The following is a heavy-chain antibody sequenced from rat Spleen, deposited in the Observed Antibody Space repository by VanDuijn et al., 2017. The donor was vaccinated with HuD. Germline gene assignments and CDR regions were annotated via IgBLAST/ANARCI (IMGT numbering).Heavy chain of an antibody. CDR2: VSSGGNT. CDR3: ARANRETYAHFDY. D-gene: IGHD3-4*01. J-gene: IGHJ2*01. V-gene: IGHV2S12*01. CDR1: GFSLTSDG. Sequence: QVQLKESGPGLVQPSQTLSLTCTVSGFSLTSDGVSWVRQPPCQGLEWIAAVSSGGNTYYDSTLKSRLSISRDTSKSQVFLKMNSLETEETATYYCARANRETYAHFDYWGQGVMVTVSS.